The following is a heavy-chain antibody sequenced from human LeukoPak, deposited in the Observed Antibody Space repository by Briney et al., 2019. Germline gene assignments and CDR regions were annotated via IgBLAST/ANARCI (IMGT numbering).Heavy chain of an antibody. CDR2: IIPIFGTA. CDR1: GGTFSSYA. V-gene: IGHV1-69*13. J-gene: IGHJ6*02. D-gene: IGHD6-13*01. Sequence: ASVKVSCKASGGTFSSYAISWARQAPGQGLEWMGGIIPIFGTANYAQKFQGRVTITADESTSTAYMELSSLRSEDTAVYYCARAGLPRGSSSWYYYYGMDVWGQGTTVTVSS. CDR3: ARAGLPRGSSSWYYYYGMDV.